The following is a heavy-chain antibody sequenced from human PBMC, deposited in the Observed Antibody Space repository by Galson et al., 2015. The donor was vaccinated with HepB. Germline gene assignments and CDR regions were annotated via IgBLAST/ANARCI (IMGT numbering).Heavy chain of an antibody. CDR2: IYSGGST. CDR3: ASDSSGYSYAFDI. CDR1: GFTVSSNY. J-gene: IGHJ3*02. D-gene: IGHD3-22*01. Sequence: SLRLSCAASGFTVSSNYMSWVRQAPGKGLEWVSVIYSGGSTYYADSVKGRFTISRDNSKNTLYLQMNSLRAEDTAVYYCASDSSGYSYAFDIWGQGTMVTVSS. V-gene: IGHV3-66*02.